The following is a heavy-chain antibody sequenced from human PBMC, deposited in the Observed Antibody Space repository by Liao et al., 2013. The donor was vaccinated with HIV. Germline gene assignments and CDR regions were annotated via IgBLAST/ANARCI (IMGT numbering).Heavy chain of an antibody. V-gene: IGHV4-39*07. Sequence: QLQLQESGPGLVKPSETLSLTCTVSGGSISSSSYYWGWIRQPPGKGLEWIGSIYYSGSTYYNPSLKSRVTISVDTSKNQFSLKVNSVTAADTAVYYCARAYYGDHPTLSRYYFDYWGQGNLVTVSS. J-gene: IGHJ4*02. CDR2: IYYSGST. CDR1: GGSISSSSYY. D-gene: IGHD4-17*01. CDR3: ARAYYGDHPTLSRYYFDY.